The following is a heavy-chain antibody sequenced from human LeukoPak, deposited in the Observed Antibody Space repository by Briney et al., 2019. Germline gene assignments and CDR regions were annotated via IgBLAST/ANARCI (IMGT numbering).Heavy chain of an antibody. CDR3: ARGGVVTRFFDF. V-gene: IGHV3-53*01. D-gene: IGHD3-3*01. J-gene: IGHJ4*02. CDR1: GFTVSSNY. CDR2: IYTGGNT. Sequence: GGSLRLSCAASGFTVSSNYMSWVRQPPRKGLECVSVIYTGGNTYYADSVKGRFIISRDTSKNTLYLQMNSLRAEDTAVYYCARGGVVTRFFDFWGQGALVTVSS.